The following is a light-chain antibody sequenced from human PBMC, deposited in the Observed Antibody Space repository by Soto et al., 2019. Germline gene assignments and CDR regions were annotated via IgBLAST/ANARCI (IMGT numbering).Light chain of an antibody. V-gene: IGKV3-20*01. CDR3: QQHDSSPWM. J-gene: IGKJ1*01. CDR1: QSVSNTY. CDR2: GAS. Sequence: EVVLTQSPGTPSLSPGERATLSCRASQSVSNTYVAGYQHIPGQTGRLPIYGASNRATGIPDRLSGSGSGTDFTLTISRLEPEDFAVYYCQQHDSSPWMFGQGTKVDIK.